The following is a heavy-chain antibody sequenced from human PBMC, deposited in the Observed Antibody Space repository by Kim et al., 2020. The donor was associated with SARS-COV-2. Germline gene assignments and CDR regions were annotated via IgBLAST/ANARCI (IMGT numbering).Heavy chain of an antibody. D-gene: IGHD3-22*01. V-gene: IGHV4-39*01. J-gene: IGHJ6*02. Sequence: SETLSLTCTVSGGSISSSSYYWGWIRQPPGKGLEWIGSIYYSGSTYYNPSLKSRVTISVDTSKNQFSLKLSSVTAADTAVYYCARSYDSSGYYPSYYGMDVWGQGTTVTVSS. CDR1: GGSISSSSYY. CDR2: IYYSGST. CDR3: ARSYDSSGYYPSYYGMDV.